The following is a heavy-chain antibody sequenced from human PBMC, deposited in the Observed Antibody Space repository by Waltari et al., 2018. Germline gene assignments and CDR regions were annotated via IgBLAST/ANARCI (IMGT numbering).Heavy chain of an antibody. CDR3: ASLHYDSPTGY. CDR1: GYSISSGYY. J-gene: IGHJ4*02. CDR2: IYHSGST. Sequence: QVQLQESGPGLVKPSETLSLTCTVSGYSISSGYYWGWIRQPPGKGLEWIGSIYHSGSTYYNPSLKSRVTISVDTSKNQFSLKLSSVTAADTAVYYCASLHYDSPTGYWGQGTLVTVSS. D-gene: IGHD3-22*01. V-gene: IGHV4-38-2*02.